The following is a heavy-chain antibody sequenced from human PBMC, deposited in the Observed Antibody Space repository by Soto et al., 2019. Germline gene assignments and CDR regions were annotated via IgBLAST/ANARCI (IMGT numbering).Heavy chain of an antibody. CDR2: IKQDGSEK. J-gene: IGHJ3*02. CDR3: ARDGAGLLWFGELSGDAFDI. V-gene: IGHV3-7*01. CDR1: GFTFSSYW. Sequence: GGSLRLSCAASGFTFSSYWMSWVRQAPGKGLEWVANIKQDGSEKYYVDSVKGRFTISRDNAKNSLYLQMNSLRAEDTAVYYCARDGAGLLWFGELSGDAFDIWGQGTMVTVSS. D-gene: IGHD3-10*01.